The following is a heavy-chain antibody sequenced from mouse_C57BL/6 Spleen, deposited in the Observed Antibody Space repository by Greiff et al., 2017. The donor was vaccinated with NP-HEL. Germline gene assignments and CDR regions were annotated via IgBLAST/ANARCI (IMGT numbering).Heavy chain of an antibody. CDR3: ASLYYYGSRYFDV. Sequence: EVQLVESGPGLVKPSQSLSLTCSVTGYSITSGYYWNWIRQFPGNKLEWMGYISYDGSNNYNPSLKNRISITRDTSKNQFFLKLNSVTTEDTATYYCASLYYYGSRYFDVWGTGTTVTVSS. CDR2: ISYDGSN. CDR1: GYSITSGYY. J-gene: IGHJ1*03. D-gene: IGHD1-1*01. V-gene: IGHV3-6*01.